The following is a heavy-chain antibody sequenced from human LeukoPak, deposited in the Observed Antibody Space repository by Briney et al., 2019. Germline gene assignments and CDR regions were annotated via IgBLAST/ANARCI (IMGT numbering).Heavy chain of an antibody. J-gene: IGHJ3*02. Sequence: GGSLRLSCAASGFTFSSYGMHWVRQAPGKGLEWVAFIRYDGSNKYYADSVKGRFTISRDNSKNTLYLQMNSLRAEDTTAYYCAKGAMIVVVMEAFDIWGQGTMVTVSS. CDR2: IRYDGSNK. D-gene: IGHD3-22*01. CDR3: AKGAMIVVVMEAFDI. CDR1: GFTFSSYG. V-gene: IGHV3-30*02.